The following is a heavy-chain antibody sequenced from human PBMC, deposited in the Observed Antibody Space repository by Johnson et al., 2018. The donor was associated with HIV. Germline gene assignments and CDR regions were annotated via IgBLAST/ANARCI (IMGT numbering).Heavy chain of an antibody. CDR1: GFTFSSYW. Sequence: VQVVESGGGLVQPGGSLRLSCAASGFTFSSYWMSWVRQAPGKGLEWVANIKQDGSEKYYVDSVKGRFTISRDNAKNSLYLQMNSLRAEDTAVYYCARSLAAAGLYDAFDIWGQGTMVTVSS. V-gene: IGHV3-7*05. CDR3: ARSLAAAGLYDAFDI. D-gene: IGHD6-13*01. J-gene: IGHJ3*02. CDR2: IKQDGSEK.